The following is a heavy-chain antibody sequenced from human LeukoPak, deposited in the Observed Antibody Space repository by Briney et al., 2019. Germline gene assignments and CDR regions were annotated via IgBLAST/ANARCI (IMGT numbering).Heavy chain of an antibody. CDR3: ARESSGWSKIDY. D-gene: IGHD6-19*01. CDR1: GFTFSSYE. J-gene: IGHJ4*02. V-gene: IGHV4-59*01. Sequence: LRLSCAASGFTFSSYEMNWVRQPPGKGLDWIGSIYYSGSTNYNPSLKSRVTISVDTSKNQFSLKLSSVTAADTAVYYCARESSGWSKIDYWGQGTLVTVSS. CDR2: IYYSGST.